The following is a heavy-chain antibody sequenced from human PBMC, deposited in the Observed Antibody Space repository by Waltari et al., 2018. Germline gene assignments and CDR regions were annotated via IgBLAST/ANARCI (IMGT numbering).Heavy chain of an antibody. CDR1: GGSISSGGYY. D-gene: IGHD3-22*01. V-gene: IGHV4-31*03. CDR3: ARDNGDSSVDY. J-gene: IGHJ4*02. Sequence: QVQLQESGPGLVKTSQTLSLTCTVSGGSISSGGYYWSWIRQPPGKGLEWMGYIYYSGTTYYNPSLNSRITRSVDTSKNLFSLKLSSVTAADTAVYYCARDNGDSSVDYWGQGTLVTVSS. CDR2: IYYSGTT.